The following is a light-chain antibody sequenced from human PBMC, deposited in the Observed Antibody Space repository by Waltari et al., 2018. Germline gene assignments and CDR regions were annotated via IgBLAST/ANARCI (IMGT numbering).Light chain of an antibody. J-gene: IGLJ3*02. Sequence: QAVVTQEPSLTVSPGGTVTLTCGSSTGAVTNGHYANWFQQKPGQVPTALIYDPFNRLSWAPARFSGALLGCKAVLTLSGAQPEDEADYYCLLSYSGASWMFGGGTKLTVL. V-gene: IGLV7-46*01. CDR1: TGAVTNGHY. CDR3: LLSYSGASWM. CDR2: DPF.